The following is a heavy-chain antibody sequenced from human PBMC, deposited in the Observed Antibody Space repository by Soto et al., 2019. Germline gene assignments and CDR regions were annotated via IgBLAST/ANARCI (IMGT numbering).Heavy chain of an antibody. CDR3: ARDKPYGDWPYFHY. Sequence: ASVKVSCKASGYTFTSYGISWVRQAPGQGLEWMGWISAYNGNTNYAQKLQGRVTMTTDTSTSTAYMELRSLRSDDTAVYYCARDKPYGDWPYFHYWGQGTLVTVSS. J-gene: IGHJ4*02. CDR1: GYTFTSYG. CDR2: ISAYNGNT. D-gene: IGHD4-17*01. V-gene: IGHV1-18*01.